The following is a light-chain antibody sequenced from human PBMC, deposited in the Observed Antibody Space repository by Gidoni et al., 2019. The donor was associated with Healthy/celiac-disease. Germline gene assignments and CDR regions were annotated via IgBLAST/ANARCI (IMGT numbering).Light chain of an antibody. Sequence: DIVMTQSPDSLAVSLGERATINCKSSQSVLYSSNNKNYLAWYQPKPGQPPKLLIYWASTRESGVPGRFSGSGSGTDFTLTISSLQAEDVAVYYCQQYYSTPPTFGGGTKVEIK. CDR1: QSVLYSSNNKNY. J-gene: IGKJ4*01. CDR2: WAS. CDR3: QQYYSTPPT. V-gene: IGKV4-1*01.